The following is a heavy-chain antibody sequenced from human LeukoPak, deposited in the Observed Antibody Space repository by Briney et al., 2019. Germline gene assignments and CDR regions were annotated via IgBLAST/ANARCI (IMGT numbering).Heavy chain of an antibody. D-gene: IGHD6-19*01. J-gene: IGHJ4*02. Sequence: ASVKVSCKASGYTCTSYDINWVRQAHGQGLEWMGWMNTNSGNTGYAQKFQGRVTMTRNTSMSTSYMELSSLRSEDTAVYYCARVSVAGVDYWGQGTLVTVSS. CDR2: MNTNSGNT. CDR3: ARVSVAGVDY. V-gene: IGHV1-8*01. CDR1: GYTCTSYD.